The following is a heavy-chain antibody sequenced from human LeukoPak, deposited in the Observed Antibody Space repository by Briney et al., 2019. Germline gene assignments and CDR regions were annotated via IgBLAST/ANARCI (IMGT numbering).Heavy chain of an antibody. J-gene: IGHJ5*02. CDR3: ARDMSPSRYNWNPNWFDP. D-gene: IGHD1-20*01. V-gene: IGHV1-69*01. CDR2: IIPIFGTA. Sequence: VASVKVSCKASGGTFSSYAISWVRQAPGQGLEWMGGIIPIFGTANYAQKFQGRVTITADESTSTAYMELSSLRSEDTAVYYCARDMSPSRYNWNPNWFDPWGQGTLVTVSS. CDR1: GGTFSSYA.